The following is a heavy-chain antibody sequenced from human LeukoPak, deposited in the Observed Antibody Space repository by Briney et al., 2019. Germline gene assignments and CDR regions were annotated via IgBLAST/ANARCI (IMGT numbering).Heavy chain of an antibody. Sequence: PRGSLRLSCAVSGFSFRNAWMRWVRQAPGKGLEWVGRIKSKTDGGTIDYAAPVKGRFTISRDDSKNTVYLEMNSLKTEDTGVYYCASQHVTVIAAALDVWGQGTTVTVSS. J-gene: IGHJ6*02. CDR2: IKSKTDGGTI. V-gene: IGHV3-15*01. CDR1: GFSFRNAW. D-gene: IGHD2-15*01. CDR3: ASQHVTVIAAALDV.